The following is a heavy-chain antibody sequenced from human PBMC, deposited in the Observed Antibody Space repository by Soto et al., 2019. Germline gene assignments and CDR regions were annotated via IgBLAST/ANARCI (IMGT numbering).Heavy chain of an antibody. CDR1: GDSISSINNY. CDR3: ARDPMI. V-gene: IGHV4-30-2*01. Sequence: SETLSLTCTVSGDSISSINNYWSWIRQPPGEGLEWIGYISHSGSTYYSPSLKSRVTISVDRSKNQFSLKLSSVTAADTAVYYCARDPMIWGQGTLVHRLL. D-gene: IGHD3-22*01. CDR2: ISHSGST. J-gene: IGHJ4*02.